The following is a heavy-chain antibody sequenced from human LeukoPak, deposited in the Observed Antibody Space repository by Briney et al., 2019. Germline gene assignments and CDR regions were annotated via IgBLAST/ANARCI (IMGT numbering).Heavy chain of an antibody. D-gene: IGHD2-2*01. V-gene: IGHV4-34*01. CDR2: INHSGST. Sequence: SETLSLTCAVYGGSFSGYYWSWIRQPPGKGLEWIGEINHSGSTNYNPSLKSRVTISVDTSKNQFSLKLSSVTAADTAVYCCAFQPKTRNWFDPWGQGTLVTVSS. CDR3: AFQPKTRNWFDP. CDR1: GGSFSGYY. J-gene: IGHJ5*02.